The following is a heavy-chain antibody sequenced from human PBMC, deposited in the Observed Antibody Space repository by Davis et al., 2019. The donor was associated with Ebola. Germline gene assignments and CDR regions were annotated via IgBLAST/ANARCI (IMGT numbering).Heavy chain of an antibody. CDR3: ARANSGCTGGGCFSGHWFDP. Sequence: PGGSLRLSCAASGFTVSSNYMSWVRQAPGKGLEWVSLIYTSGSTYYADSVKGRFTISRDNSKNTVYLQMDSLRAGDTAIYYCARANSGCTGGGCFSGHWFDPWGQGTLVTVSS. J-gene: IGHJ5*02. CDR2: IYTSGST. D-gene: IGHD2-15*01. V-gene: IGHV3-53*01. CDR1: GFTVSSNY.